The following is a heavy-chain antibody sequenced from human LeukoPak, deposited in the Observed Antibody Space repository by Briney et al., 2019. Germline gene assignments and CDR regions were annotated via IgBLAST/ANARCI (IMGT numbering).Heavy chain of an antibody. J-gene: IGHJ4*02. V-gene: IGHV1-2*02. CDR3: AGGYCSGGSCYQLDY. Sequence: ASVKVSCKASGYTFTGYYLHWVRQAPGHGLEWMGWINPNSGGTNYAQKFQGRVTMTRDTSISTAYMELSRLRSDDTAVYYCAGGYCSGGSCYQLDYWGQGTLVTVSS. CDR2: INPNSGGT. CDR1: GYTFTGYY. D-gene: IGHD2-15*01.